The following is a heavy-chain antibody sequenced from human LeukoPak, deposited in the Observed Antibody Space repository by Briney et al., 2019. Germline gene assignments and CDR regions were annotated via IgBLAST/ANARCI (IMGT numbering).Heavy chain of an antibody. CDR2: ISGSGGDT. Sequence: GSLRLSCAASGFTFRSNAMSWVRQAPGKGLEWVSVISGSGGDTYYADSVKGRFTISRDNSKNTLYLQMNSLRAEDTAVYYCATIQYSSGWDGDYFDYWGQGTLVTVSS. CDR3: ATIQYSSGWDGDYFDY. V-gene: IGHV3-23*01. CDR1: GFTFRSNA. D-gene: IGHD6-19*01. J-gene: IGHJ4*02.